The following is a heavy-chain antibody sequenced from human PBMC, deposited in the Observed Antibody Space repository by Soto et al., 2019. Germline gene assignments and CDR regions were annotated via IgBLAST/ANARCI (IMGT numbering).Heavy chain of an antibody. V-gene: IGHV3-21*01. CDR3: ARDPGSRGTSSFAF. CDR2: ISSSSTYI. CDR1: GFTFTTYS. J-gene: IGHJ4*02. D-gene: IGHD1-1*01. Sequence: GGSLRLSCEASGFTFTTYSLNWVRQVPGKGLEWVASISSSSTYIYYSDSVRGRFTIFRDNAKNSLYLQMNSLRAEDTADYYCARDPGSRGTSSFAFWGQGTLVTVSS.